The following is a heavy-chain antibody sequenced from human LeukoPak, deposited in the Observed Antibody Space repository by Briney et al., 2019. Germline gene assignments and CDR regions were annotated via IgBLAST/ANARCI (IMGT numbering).Heavy chain of an antibody. D-gene: IGHD2-2*01. V-gene: IGHV1-2*02. Sequence: ASVKVSCKASGYTFTGYYMHWVRQAPGQGLEWMGWINPNSGGTNYAQKFQGRVTMTRATSISTAYMELSRLRSDDTAVYYCARVPAAIWRWFDPWGQGTLVTVSS. CDR2: INPNSGGT. CDR3: ARVPAAIWRWFDP. J-gene: IGHJ5*02. CDR1: GYTFTGYY.